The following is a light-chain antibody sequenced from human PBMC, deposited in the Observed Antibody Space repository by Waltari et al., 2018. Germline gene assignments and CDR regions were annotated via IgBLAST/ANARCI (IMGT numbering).Light chain of an antibody. CDR3: ASRECRSKWCV. V-gene: IGLV1-44*01. CDR1: NSNIGSSP. J-gene: IGLJ3*02. Sequence: QSVMTQPPSASGPPGQRVTISCSGSNSNIGSSPVNWYQQLPGAAPKVLIYSDNRRTSGFSDRYSCSKSGTLASLATPRFQADDLDADVCASRECRSKWCVFGGGTRLTVL. CDR2: SDN.